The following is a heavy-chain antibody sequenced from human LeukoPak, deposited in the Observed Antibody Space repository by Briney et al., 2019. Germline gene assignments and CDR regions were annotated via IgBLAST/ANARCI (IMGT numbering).Heavy chain of an antibody. CDR2: ITYDGSNK. Sequence: GGSLRLSCAGSGFTFSSYNMHWVRQAPGKGLEWVASITYDGSNKFYADSVKGRFTISRDNSKNTLFLQMNSLRAEDTAVYYCAKDQRWFDIWGQGTMVTVSS. CDR3: AKDQRWFDI. CDR1: GFTFSSYN. V-gene: IGHV3-30*18. D-gene: IGHD1-1*01. J-gene: IGHJ3*02.